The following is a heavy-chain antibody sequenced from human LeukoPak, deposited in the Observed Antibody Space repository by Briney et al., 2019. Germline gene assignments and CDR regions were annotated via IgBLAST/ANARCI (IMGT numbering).Heavy chain of an antibody. J-gene: IGHJ6*02. CDR2: IIPIFGTA. CDR3: ASREKDCSGGSCYLRPYYYGMDV. Sequence: SVTVSCTASGGTFSIYAISWVRQAPGQGLEWMGGIIPIFGTANYAQKFQGRVTITADESTSTAYMELSSLRSEDTAVYYCASREKDCSGGSCYLRPYYYGMDVWGQGTTVTVSS. V-gene: IGHV1-69*01. CDR1: GGTFSIYA. D-gene: IGHD2-15*01.